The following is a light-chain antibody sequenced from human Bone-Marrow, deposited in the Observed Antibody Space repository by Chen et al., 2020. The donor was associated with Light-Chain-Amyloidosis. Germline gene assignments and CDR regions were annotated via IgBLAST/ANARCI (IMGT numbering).Light chain of an antibody. V-gene: IGLV2-14*01. CDR1: SSDVGGDNH. Sequence: QSALTHPASVSGSPGQSITISCTGTSSDVGGDNHVSWYQQHPGKAPKLTIYEVTNRPSWVPDRLAGSQSDNTASLDMSGLQTEEEADYLCSSCTITNTVVFGSGTRVTV. J-gene: IGLJ1*01. CDR3: SSCTITNTVV. CDR2: EVT.